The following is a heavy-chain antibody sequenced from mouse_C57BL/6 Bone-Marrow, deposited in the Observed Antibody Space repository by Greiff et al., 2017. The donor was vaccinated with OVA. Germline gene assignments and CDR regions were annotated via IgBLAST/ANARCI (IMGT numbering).Heavy chain of an antibody. V-gene: IGHV5-12*01. D-gene: IGHD2-10*02. J-gene: IGHJ4*01. CDR3: ARGYGNYNYYAMDD. CDR2: ISNGGGST. Sequence: EVKLVESGGGLVQPGGSLKLSCAASGFTFSDYYMYWVRQTPEKRLEWVAYISNGGGSTYYPDTVQGRFTISRDNAKNTLYLQMSRLKSEDTAMYYCARGYGNYNYYAMDDWGQGTAGTVSS. CDR1: GFTFSDYY.